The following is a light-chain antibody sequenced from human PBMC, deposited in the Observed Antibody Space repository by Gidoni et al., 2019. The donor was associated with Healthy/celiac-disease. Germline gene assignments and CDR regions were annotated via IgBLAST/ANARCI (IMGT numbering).Light chain of an antibody. V-gene: IGKV1-27*01. CDR3: QKYNSAPFT. Sequence: DIQMTQSPSSLSASVGDRVTITCRATQGISNYLAWYQQKPGKVPKLLFYAASTLQSRVPPRFSGSGSGTDFTLTISSLQPEVVATYYCQKYNSAPFTFXRXTKVDIK. CDR1: QGISNY. CDR2: AAS. J-gene: IGKJ3*01.